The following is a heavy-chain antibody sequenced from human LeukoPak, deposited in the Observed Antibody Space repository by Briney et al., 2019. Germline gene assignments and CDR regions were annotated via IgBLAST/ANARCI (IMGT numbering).Heavy chain of an antibody. CDR3: ARWRTSNWSEFDD. D-gene: IGHD6-13*01. CDR2: IKQDGSEI. J-gene: IGHJ4*02. CDR1: GFTFSSHW. V-gene: IGHV3-7*05. Sequence: GGSLRLSCAASGFTFSSHWVAWLRRAPEKGLEWGANIKQDGSEIYYVDSVKGRFTISSDNAKNSLYLQMNSLRAEDTAVYFCARWRTSNWSEFDDWGQGTLVTVSS.